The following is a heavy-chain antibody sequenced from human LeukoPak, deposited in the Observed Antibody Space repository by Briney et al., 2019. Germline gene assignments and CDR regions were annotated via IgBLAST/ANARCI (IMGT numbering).Heavy chain of an antibody. D-gene: IGHD1-26*01. CDR2: ISSSGSTI. V-gene: IGHV3-48*03. J-gene: IGHJ4*02. CDR1: GFTFSSYE. CDR3: VREAAATLFDY. Sequence: GGSLRLSCAASGFTFSSYEMNWVRQAPGKGLEWVSYISSSGSTIYYADSVKGRFTISRDNAKNSLYLQMNSLRAEDTAVYYCVREAAATLFDYWGQGTLVTVSS.